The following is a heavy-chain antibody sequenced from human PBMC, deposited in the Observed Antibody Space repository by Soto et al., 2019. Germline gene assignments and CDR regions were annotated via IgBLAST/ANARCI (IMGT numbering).Heavy chain of an antibody. CDR3: ARYDSSGYYWPYYYYGMDV. D-gene: IGHD3-22*01. V-gene: IGHV3-21*01. CDR1: GFTFSTYS. CDR2: ISDSSSYI. J-gene: IGHJ6*02. Sequence: EVQLVESGGGLVKPGGSLRLSCAASGFTFSTYSMNWVRQAPGKGLEWVSSISDSSSYIYYADSVKGRFTISRDNAKNSRYLQMNSLRAVDTAVYYCARYDSSGYYWPYYYYGMDVWGQGTTVTVSS.